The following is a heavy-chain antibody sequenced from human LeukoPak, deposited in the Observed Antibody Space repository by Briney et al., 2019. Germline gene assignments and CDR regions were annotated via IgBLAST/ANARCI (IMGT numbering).Heavy chain of an antibody. V-gene: IGHV3-23*01. CDR2: LRGDGET. Sequence: GGSLRLSCAASGFIFGSYAMSWVRQGPARGLEWLSSLRGDGETFYADSVKGRFTLSRDEPRNMVYFQLNNLRVEDTAVYYCAKASWVSTADAVLWGQGVLVTVSS. J-gene: IGHJ4*02. CDR1: GFIFGSYA. CDR3: AKASWVSTADAVL. D-gene: IGHD2-8*01.